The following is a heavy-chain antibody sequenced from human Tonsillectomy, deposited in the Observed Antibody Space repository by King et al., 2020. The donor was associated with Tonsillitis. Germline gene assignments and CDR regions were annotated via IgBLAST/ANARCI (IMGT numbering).Heavy chain of an antibody. V-gene: IGHV4-38-2*02. CDR1: GYSISSGYY. CDR3: ARVGGDSSGYYYGRTLYYFDY. CDR2: IYHSGST. Sequence: VQLPESGPGLVKPSETLSLTCTVSGYSISSGYYWGWIRQPPGKGLEWIGSIYHSGSTYYNPSLKSRVTISVDTSKNQFSLKLSSVTAADTAVYYCARVGGDSSGYYYGRTLYYFDYWGQGTLVTVSS. D-gene: IGHD3-22*01. J-gene: IGHJ4*02.